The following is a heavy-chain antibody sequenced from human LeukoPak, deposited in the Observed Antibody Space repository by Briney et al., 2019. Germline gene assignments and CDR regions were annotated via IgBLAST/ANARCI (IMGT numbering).Heavy chain of an antibody. Sequence: PSQTLSLTCTVSGGSISSGSYYWSWIRQPAGKGLEWIGRIYTSGSTNYNPSLKSRVTISVDTSKNQFSLKLSSVTAADTAVYYCAREYIVVVPGASLVSLWFDPWGQGTLVTVSS. CDR2: IYTSGST. CDR1: GGSISSGSYY. V-gene: IGHV4-61*02. J-gene: IGHJ5*02. CDR3: AREYIVVVPGASLVSLWFDP. D-gene: IGHD2-2*01.